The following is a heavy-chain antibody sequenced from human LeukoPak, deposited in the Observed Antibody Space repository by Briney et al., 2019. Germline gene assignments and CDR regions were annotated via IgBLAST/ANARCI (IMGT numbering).Heavy chain of an antibody. D-gene: IGHD1-20*01. J-gene: IGHJ4*02. CDR1: GFTFNVHW. CDR2: INTDGSTT. Sequence: PGGSLRLSCAASGFTFNVHWMHWVRQAPGKGLVWVSRINTDGSTTNYADSVKGRFTISRDNAKNTLYLQMNSLRAEDTAVYYCARDLNWNQVDYSGQGSLVTVSS. CDR3: ARDLNWNQVDY. V-gene: IGHV3-74*01.